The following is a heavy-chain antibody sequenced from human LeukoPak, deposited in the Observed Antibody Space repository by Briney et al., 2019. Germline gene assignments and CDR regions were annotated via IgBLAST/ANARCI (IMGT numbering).Heavy chain of an antibody. V-gene: IGHV3-48*03. CDR2: ISSSGTTI. Sequence: SLRLSCAASAFTFTSYEMNWVRQSLKKEMEWVSYISSSGTTIYYADSLKGRFTISRDNAKNSLYLQMNSLRAEDTAVYYCARPRYYGGMDVWGKGTTVTVSS. CDR3: ARPRYYGGMDV. CDR1: AFTFTSYE. D-gene: IGHD4-17*01. J-gene: IGHJ6*03.